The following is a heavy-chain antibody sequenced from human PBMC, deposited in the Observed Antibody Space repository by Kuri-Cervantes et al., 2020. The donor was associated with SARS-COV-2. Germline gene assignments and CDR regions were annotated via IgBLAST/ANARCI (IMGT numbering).Heavy chain of an antibody. CDR1: GNTLTELP. D-gene: IGHD3-22*01. Sequence: ASVKVSCKVSGNTLTELPLHWVRQAPGKGLEWMGGFDPEQREIIYAQKFQGRVSMTEDTSTDTAYMEPSSLRSEDTAVYYCATEGYSIIIWAFAHWGQGTKVTVSS. J-gene: IGHJ3*01. V-gene: IGHV1-24*01. CDR3: ATEGYSIIIWAFAH. CDR2: FDPEQREI.